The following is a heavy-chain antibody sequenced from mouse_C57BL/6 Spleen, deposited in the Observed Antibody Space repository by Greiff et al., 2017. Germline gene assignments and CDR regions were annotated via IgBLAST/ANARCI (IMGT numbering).Heavy chain of an antibody. CDR1: GYSITSGYY. Sequence: ESGPGLVKPSQSLSLTCSVTGYSITSGYYWNWIRQFPGNKLEWMGYISYDGSNNYNPSLKNRISITRDTSQNQFFLKLNSVTPEDTATYYCARDLITTVVARGYFDVWGTGTTVTVSS. D-gene: IGHD1-1*01. CDR3: ARDLITTVVARGYFDV. J-gene: IGHJ1*03. CDR2: ISYDGSN. V-gene: IGHV3-6*01.